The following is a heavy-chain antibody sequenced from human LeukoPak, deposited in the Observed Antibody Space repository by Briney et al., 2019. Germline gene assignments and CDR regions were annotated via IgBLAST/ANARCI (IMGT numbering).Heavy chain of an antibody. Sequence: ASVKVSCKASGGTFSSYAISWVRQAPGQGLEWMGGIIPIFGTANYAQKFQGRVTITADESTSTAYMELSSLRSEDTAVYYCASPALWLGGYYYYGMDVRGQGTTVIVSS. V-gene: IGHV1-69*13. J-gene: IGHJ6*02. CDR2: IIPIFGTA. CDR3: ASPALWLGGYYYYGMDV. D-gene: IGHD3-10*01. CDR1: GGTFSSYA.